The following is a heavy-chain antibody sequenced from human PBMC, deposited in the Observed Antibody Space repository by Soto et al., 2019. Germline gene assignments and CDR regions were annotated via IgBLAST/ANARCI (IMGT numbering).Heavy chain of an antibody. J-gene: IGHJ4*02. Sequence: SETLSLTCTVSGGSISSYYWSWIRQPPGKGLEWIGYIYYSGSTNYNPSLKSRVTISVDTSKNQFSLKLSSVTAADTAVYYCARTPYIVVVPAAMPNAYYFDYWGQGTLVTVSS. CDR1: GGSISSYY. CDR3: ARTPYIVVVPAAMPNAYYFDY. V-gene: IGHV4-59*01. CDR2: IYYSGST. D-gene: IGHD2-2*01.